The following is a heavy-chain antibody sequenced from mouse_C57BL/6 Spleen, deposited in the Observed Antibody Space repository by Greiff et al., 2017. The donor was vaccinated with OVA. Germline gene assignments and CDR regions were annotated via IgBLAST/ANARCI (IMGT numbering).Heavy chain of an antibody. Sequence: QVQLQQPGAELVMPGASVKLSCKASGYTFPSYWMHWVKQRPGQGLEWIGEIDPSDSYTNYNQKFKGKSTLTVDKSSSTAYMQLSSLTSEDSAVYYCARGEDYYGSSDYWGQGTTRTVSS. CDR1: GYTFPSYW. CDR2: IDPSDSYT. J-gene: IGHJ2*01. D-gene: IGHD1-1*01. V-gene: IGHV1-69*01. CDR3: ARGEDYYGSSDY.